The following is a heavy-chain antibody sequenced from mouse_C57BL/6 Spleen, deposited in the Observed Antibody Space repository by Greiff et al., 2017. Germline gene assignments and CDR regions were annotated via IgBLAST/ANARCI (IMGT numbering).Heavy chain of an antibody. CDR3: ARGEDGPFDD. J-gene: IGHJ2*01. V-gene: IGHV1-69*01. D-gene: IGHD2-3*01. CDR1: GYTFTSYW. CDR2: IDPSDSYT. Sequence: VQLQQPGAELVMPGASVKLSCKASGYTFTSYWMHLVKQRPGQGLEWIGEIDPSDSYTIYNQKLKGKSTLTVDKSSSTAFMQLSSLTSEDSAVYYCARGEDGPFDDWGQGTTLTVSS.